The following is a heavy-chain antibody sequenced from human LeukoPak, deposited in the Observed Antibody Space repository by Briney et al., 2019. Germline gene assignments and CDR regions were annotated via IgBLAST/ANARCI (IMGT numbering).Heavy chain of an antibody. CDR1: GGSIGSSSYY. CDR2: IYYSGST. V-gene: IGHV4-39*07. Sequence: SETLSLTCTVSGGSIGSSSYYWGWIRQPPGKGLEWIGSIYYSGSTYYNPSLKSRVTISVDTSKNQFSLKLSSVTAADTAVYYCARAGTHEARWFDPWGQGTLVTVSS. CDR3: ARAGTHEARWFDP. J-gene: IGHJ5*02.